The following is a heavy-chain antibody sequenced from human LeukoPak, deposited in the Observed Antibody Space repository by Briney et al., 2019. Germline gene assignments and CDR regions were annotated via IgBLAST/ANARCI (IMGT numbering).Heavy chain of an antibody. CDR3: AREARLGCSGGSCFNDAFDI. D-gene: IGHD2-15*01. CDR1: GYTFTGYY. Sequence: ASVKVSCKVSGYTFTGYYMHWVRQAPGQGLEWMGRINPNSGGTNYAQKFQGRVTMTRDTSISTAYMELSRLRSDDTAVYYCAREARLGCSGGSCFNDAFDIWGQGTMVTVSS. J-gene: IGHJ3*02. V-gene: IGHV1-2*06. CDR2: INPNSGGT.